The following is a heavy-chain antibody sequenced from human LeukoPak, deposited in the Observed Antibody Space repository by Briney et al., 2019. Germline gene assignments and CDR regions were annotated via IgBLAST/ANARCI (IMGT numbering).Heavy chain of an antibody. CDR1: GGSISNSIYY. CDR3: ARAVYDSSGFHSDY. CDR2: MSYSGSS. V-gene: IGHV4-39*01. J-gene: IGHJ4*02. Sequence: SETLSLTCTVSGGSISNSIYYWGWIRQPPGKGLEWIGSMSYSGSSYYNPSLKSRVTISLDTSKNQFSLKLSPVTAADTAVYYCARAVYDSSGFHSDYWGQGTLVTVSS. D-gene: IGHD3-22*01.